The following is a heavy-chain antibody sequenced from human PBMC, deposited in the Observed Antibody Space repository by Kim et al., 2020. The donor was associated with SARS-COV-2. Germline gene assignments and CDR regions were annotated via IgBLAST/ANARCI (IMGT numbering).Heavy chain of an antibody. CDR3: AREQRITMVRGVDFGGIFGSYGMDV. CDR1: GGSFSGYY. D-gene: IGHD3-10*01. Sequence: SETLSLTCAVYGGSFSGYYWSWIRQPPGKGLEWIGEINHSGSTNYNPSLKSRVTISVDTSKNQFSLKLSSVTAADTAVYYCAREQRITMVRGVDFGGIFGSYGMDVWGQGTTVTVSS. V-gene: IGHV4-34*01. CDR2: INHSGST. J-gene: IGHJ6*02.